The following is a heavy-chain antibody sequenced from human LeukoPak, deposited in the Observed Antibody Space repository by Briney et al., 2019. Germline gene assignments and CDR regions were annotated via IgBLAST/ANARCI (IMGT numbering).Heavy chain of an antibody. D-gene: IGHD1-7*01. J-gene: IGHJ4*02. CDR2: IYYSGST. CDR1: GGSISSYY. CDR3: ARGWNSAPDY. Sequence: PSETLSLTCTVSGGSISSYYWSWIRQPPGKGLEWIGYIYYSGSTNYNPSLKGRVTISVDTSKNQFSLRLSSVTAADTAVYYCARGWNSAPDYWGQGTLVTVSS. V-gene: IGHV4-59*01.